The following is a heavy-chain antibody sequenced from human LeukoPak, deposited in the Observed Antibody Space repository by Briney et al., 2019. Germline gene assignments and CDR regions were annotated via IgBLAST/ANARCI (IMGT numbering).Heavy chain of an antibody. V-gene: IGHV3-30*18. CDR1: GFTFNSYS. CDR3: AKDPTDAFDI. Sequence: GGSLRLSCAASGFTFNSYSMHWVRQAPGKGLEWVAVISYDGSNKYYADYVKGRFTISRDNSKNTLYLQTNSLRAEDTAVYYCAKDPTDAFDIWGQGTMVTVSS. J-gene: IGHJ3*02. CDR2: ISYDGSNK.